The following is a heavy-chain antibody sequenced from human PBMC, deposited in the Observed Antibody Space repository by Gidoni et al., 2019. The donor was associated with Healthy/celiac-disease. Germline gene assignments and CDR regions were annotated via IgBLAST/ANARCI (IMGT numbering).Heavy chain of an antibody. CDR1: GYPFTGYY. D-gene: IGHD3-3*01. CDR2: INPNSGGT. J-gene: IGHJ6*03. CDR3: ARGHYDFWSGYPGDYYYMDV. V-gene: IGHV1-2*04. Sequence: QVQLVQSGAEVMNPGASVKVACKASGYPFTGYYLHWVRQAPGQGLEWKGWINPNSGGTNYAQKFQGWVTMTRDTSISTAYMELSRLRSDDTAVYYCARGHYDFWSGYPGDYYYMDVWGKGTTVTVSS.